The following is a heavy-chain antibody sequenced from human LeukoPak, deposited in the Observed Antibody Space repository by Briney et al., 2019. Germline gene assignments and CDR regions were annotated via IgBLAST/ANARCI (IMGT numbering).Heavy chain of an antibody. Sequence: ASVKVSCKASGYTFTSYYMHWVRQAPGQGLEWMGAINPSGGSTSYAQNFQGRVTMTRDTSTSTVYMELSSLRAEDTAVYYCAKGASSGWYAFYYYYYMDVWGKGTTVTVSS. CDR2: INPSGGST. D-gene: IGHD6-19*01. V-gene: IGHV1-46*01. CDR1: GYTFTSYY. CDR3: AKGASSGWYAFYYYYYMDV. J-gene: IGHJ6*03.